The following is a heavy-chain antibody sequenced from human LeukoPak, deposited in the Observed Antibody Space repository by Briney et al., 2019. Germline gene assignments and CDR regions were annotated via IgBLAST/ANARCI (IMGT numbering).Heavy chain of an antibody. D-gene: IGHD2-15*01. CDR2: ISAYNGNT. CDR1: GYTFTSYG. V-gene: IGHV1-18*01. Sequence: ASVKVSCKASGYTFTSYGISWVRQAPGQGLEWMGRISAYNGNTNYAQKLQGRVTMTTDTSTSTAYMELRSLRSDDTAVYYCARYNGYCSGGSCYSLDYWGQGTLVTVSS. J-gene: IGHJ4*02. CDR3: ARYNGYCSGGSCYSLDY.